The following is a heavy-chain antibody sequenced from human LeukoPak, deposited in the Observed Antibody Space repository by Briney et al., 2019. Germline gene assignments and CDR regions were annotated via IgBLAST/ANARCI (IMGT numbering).Heavy chain of an antibody. D-gene: IGHD5-18*01. Sequence: GGSLRLSCAASGFTFSSYAMSWVRQAPGKGLEWVSSISTSGSTKYYADSVKGRFTISRDNAKNSLYLHMNSLRAEDTALYYCARDGPGYSFDYWGQGTLVTVSS. CDR1: GFTFSSYA. CDR2: ISTSGSTK. J-gene: IGHJ4*02. V-gene: IGHV3-48*03. CDR3: ARDGPGYSFDY.